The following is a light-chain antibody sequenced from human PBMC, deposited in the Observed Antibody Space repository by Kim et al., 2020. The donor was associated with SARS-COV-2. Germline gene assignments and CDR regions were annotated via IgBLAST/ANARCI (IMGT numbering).Light chain of an antibody. Sequence: VTAPCTGSNSNSGAGYDVPWYQQLPGTAPNLIIYNNSNRPSEVPDRFSGSKSGTSASLAITGLQAEDEADYYCQAYDSSLSGSKVFGGGTQLTVL. CDR2: NNS. V-gene: IGLV1-40*01. CDR3: QAYDSSLSGSKV. CDR1: NSNSGAGYD. J-gene: IGLJ3*02.